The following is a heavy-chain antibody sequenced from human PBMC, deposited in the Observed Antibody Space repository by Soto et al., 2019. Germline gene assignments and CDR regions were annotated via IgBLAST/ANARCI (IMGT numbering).Heavy chain of an antibody. V-gene: IGHV4-4*07. CDR2: IYTSGST. Sequence: QVQLQESGPGLVKPSETLSLTCTVSGGSISSYYWSWIRQPAGKGLEWIGRIYTSGSTNYNPSLKSRFTMSVDTSKNQFSLRLSSVTAADTAVYYCARGQGDYDILTGHYGMDVWGQGTTVTVSS. CDR1: GGSISSYY. D-gene: IGHD3-9*01. J-gene: IGHJ6*02. CDR3: ARGQGDYDILTGHYGMDV.